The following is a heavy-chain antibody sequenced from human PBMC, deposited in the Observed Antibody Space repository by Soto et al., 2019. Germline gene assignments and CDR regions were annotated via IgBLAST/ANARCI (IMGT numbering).Heavy chain of an antibody. Sequence: GVLLRHLCAASDFTFSGYAMHWVLQAPGKWLEWVAVISYDGSNKYYADSVKGRFTISRDNSKNTLYLQMNSLRAEDTAVYYCAREVGEYYYDSSGADAFDIWGQATMGTVS. CDR1: DFTFSGYA. CDR3: AREVGEYYYDSSGADAFDI. V-gene: IGHV3-30-3*01. D-gene: IGHD3-22*01. J-gene: IGHJ3*02. CDR2: ISYDGSNK.